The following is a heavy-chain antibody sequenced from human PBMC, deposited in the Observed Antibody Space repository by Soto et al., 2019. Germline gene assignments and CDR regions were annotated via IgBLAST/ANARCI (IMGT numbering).Heavy chain of an antibody. CDR1: GGSISSSSYY. D-gene: IGHD3-3*01. J-gene: IGHJ4*02. CDR2: IYYSGST. V-gene: IGHV4-39*07. Sequence: SETLSLTCTVSGGSISSSSYYWGWIRQPPGKGLEWIGSIYYSGSTYYNPSLKSRVTISVDTSKNQFSLKLSSVTAADTAVYYCAGLRGPYYDFWSGYYVYYWGQGNLVTVS. CDR3: AGLRGPYYDFWSGYYVYY.